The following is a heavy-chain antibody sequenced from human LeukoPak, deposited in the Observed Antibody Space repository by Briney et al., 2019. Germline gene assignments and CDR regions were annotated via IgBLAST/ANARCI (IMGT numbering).Heavy chain of an antibody. J-gene: IGHJ4*02. D-gene: IGHD1-26*01. Sequence: ASVKVSCKASGLSFPSYGISWVRQAPGQGLEWIGWITAYDGDTNYAEKFQGRVTMTTDTSTSTAYMELRSLRSDDTAVYYCARDGWWELLGYFDYWGQGTLVTVSS. CDR1: GLSFPSYG. V-gene: IGHV1-18*01. CDR3: ARDGWWELLGYFDY. CDR2: ITAYDGDT.